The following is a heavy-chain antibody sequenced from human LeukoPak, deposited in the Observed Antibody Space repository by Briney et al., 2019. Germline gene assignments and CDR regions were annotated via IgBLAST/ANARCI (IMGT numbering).Heavy chain of an antibody. Sequence: PGGSLRLSCAASGFTFSSYSMTWVRQAPGKGLEWVSSISSSSSSYIYYADSVKGRFTISRDNAKNSLYLQMNSLRAEDTAVYYCVRDPGDFWSAHKPADYWGQGTLVTVSS. CDR3: VRDPGDFWSAHKPADY. V-gene: IGHV3-21*01. J-gene: IGHJ4*02. D-gene: IGHD3-3*01. CDR2: ISSSSSSYI. CDR1: GFTFSSYS.